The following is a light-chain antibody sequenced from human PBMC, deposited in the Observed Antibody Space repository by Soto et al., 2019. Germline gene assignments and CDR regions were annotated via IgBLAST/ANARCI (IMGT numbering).Light chain of an antibody. CDR3: QQYNNWHPLT. V-gene: IGKV3D-15*01. J-gene: IGKJ4*01. CDR1: QSVSIN. CDR2: DAS. Sequence: EIVMTQSPGTLSVSPGERATLSCRASQSVSINLAWYQQKPGQAPRLLIYDASTRATGIPARLSGSGSGTEFTLTISSLQSKDFAVYYCQQYNNWHPLTFGGGTKVEIK.